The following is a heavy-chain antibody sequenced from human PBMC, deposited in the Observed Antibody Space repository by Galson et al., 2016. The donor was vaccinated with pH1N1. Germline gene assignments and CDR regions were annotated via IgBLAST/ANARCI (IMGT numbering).Heavy chain of an antibody. Sequence: SLRLSCAASGFTLDNHAMHWVRQAPGKGLEWVAVISYDGRQKEYADYAKGRFTISRDNSKNTASLQLNSLRSDDTAIYYCARDPKWTTWVGPFDYWGQGTLVTAAS. CDR3: ARDPKWTTWVGPFDY. J-gene: IGHJ4*02. V-gene: IGHV3-30*14. CDR2: ISYDGRQK. D-gene: IGHD2/OR15-2a*01. CDR1: GFTLDNHA.